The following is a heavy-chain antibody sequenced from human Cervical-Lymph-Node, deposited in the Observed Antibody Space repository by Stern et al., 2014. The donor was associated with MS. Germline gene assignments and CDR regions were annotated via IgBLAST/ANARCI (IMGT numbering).Heavy chain of an antibody. J-gene: IGHJ4*02. CDR2: IRNKANGYTT. CDR1: GFSFSDHY. CDR3: TSLGAAAIPLGY. D-gene: IGHD4/OR15-4a*01. Sequence: EVQLVESGGGLVQPGGSLRLSCAASGFSFSDHYMDWARQTPGKGLEWGGRIRNKANGYTTEYAASVKGRLTISRDDSKSSLYLQMNSLKTEDPAVYYCTSLGAAAIPLGYWGQGTLVTVSS. V-gene: IGHV3-72*01.